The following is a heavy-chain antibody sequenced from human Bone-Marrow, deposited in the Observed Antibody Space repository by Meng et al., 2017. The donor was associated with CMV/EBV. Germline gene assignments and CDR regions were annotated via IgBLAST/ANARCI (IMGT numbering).Heavy chain of an antibody. CDR1: GYIFTDYY. CDR2: INPNSGGT. Sequence: ASVKVSCKASGYIFTDYYMHWVRQAPGQGLEWMVWINPNSGGTNYAQNFQGRVTMSSDTSISTAYMELSRLRSDDTAVYYCARAHYYYNMDVWGQGTTVTASS. J-gene: IGHJ6*02. CDR3: ARAHYYYNMDV. V-gene: IGHV1-2*02.